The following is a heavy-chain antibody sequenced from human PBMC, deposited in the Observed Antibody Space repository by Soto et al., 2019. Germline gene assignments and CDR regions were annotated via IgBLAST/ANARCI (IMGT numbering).Heavy chain of an antibody. D-gene: IGHD2-21*02. CDR3: ARDLWGYCGTDCYPLDV. V-gene: IGHV4-59*01. CDR1: RRSIGSYY. CDR2: CYNAGST. Sequence: SVTLSLTCTVYRRSIGSYYWSWIWQAPGMGLELIGYCYNAGSTIYNPSLKSRVSISVDMSQNQFSLNLNYVTAADTAVYYCARDLWGYCGTDCYPLDVWGQGTTVT. J-gene: IGHJ6*02.